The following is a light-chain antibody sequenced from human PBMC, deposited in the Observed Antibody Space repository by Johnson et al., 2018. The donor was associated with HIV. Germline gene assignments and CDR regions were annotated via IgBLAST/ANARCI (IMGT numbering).Light chain of an antibody. Sequence: QSVLTQPPSVSAAPGQKVTISCSGSSSNIGNNYVSWYQQLPGTAPKLFIYENNKRPSGIPDRFSGSRCGTSATLGITGLQTGDEADYYCGTWDSSLSAYVFGTGTKVTVL. J-gene: IGLJ1*01. V-gene: IGLV1-51*02. CDR3: GTWDSSLSAYV. CDR2: ENN. CDR1: SSNIGNNY.